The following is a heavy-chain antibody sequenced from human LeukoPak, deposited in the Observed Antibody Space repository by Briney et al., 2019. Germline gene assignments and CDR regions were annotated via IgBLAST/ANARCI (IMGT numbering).Heavy chain of an antibody. CDR3: ARDHSGYDSPDY. V-gene: IGHV3-30-3*01. CDR1: GFTFSSCA. D-gene: IGHD5-12*01. J-gene: IGHJ4*02. CDR2: ISYDGSNK. Sequence: PGGSLRLSCAASGFTFSSCAMHWVRQAPGKGLEWVAVISYDGSNKYYGDSVKGRFTISRDNSKHTLYLQMNSLRAEDTAVYYCARDHSGYDSPDYWGQGTLVTVSS.